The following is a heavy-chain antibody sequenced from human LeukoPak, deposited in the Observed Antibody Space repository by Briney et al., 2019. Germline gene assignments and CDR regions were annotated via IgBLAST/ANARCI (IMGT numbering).Heavy chain of an antibody. D-gene: IGHD6-19*01. CDR1: GFTFSSYS. CDR3: ARAPLDSSGWYPNAFDI. V-gene: IGHV3-21*01. J-gene: IGHJ3*02. Sequence: GGSLRLSCAASGFTFSSYSMNWVRQAPGKGLEWVSSISSSSSYIYYADSVKGRFTISRDNAKNSLYLQMNSLRAEDTAVYYCARAPLDSSGWYPNAFDIWGQGTMVTVSS. CDR2: ISSSSSYI.